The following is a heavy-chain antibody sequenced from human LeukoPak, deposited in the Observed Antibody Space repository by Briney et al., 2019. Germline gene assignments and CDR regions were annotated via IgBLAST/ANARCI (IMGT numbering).Heavy chain of an antibody. CDR3: ARGANSYGFVY. CDR1: GGSISSSSYY. Sequence: SETLSLTCTVSGGSISSSSYYWGWIRQPPGKGLEWIGSIYYSGSTYYNPSLKSRVTISVDTSKNQFSLKLSSVTAADTAVYYCARGANSYGFVYWGQGTLVTVSS. D-gene: IGHD5-18*01. V-gene: IGHV4-39*01. CDR2: IYYSGST. J-gene: IGHJ4*02.